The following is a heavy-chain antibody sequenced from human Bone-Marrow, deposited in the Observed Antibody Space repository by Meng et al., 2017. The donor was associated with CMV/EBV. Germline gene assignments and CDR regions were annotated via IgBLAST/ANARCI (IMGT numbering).Heavy chain of an antibody. Sequence: SETLSLTCTVSGGSISNYYWSWIRQSPGRGLEWIGYIYSSGNTNYNPSLKSRVTISVDASKNQFSLRLSSVTAADTDIYYCARGSTRDKFDPWGQGTLVTVSS. CDR2: IYSSGNT. CDR1: GGSISNYY. J-gene: IGHJ5*02. CDR3: ARGSTRDKFDP. D-gene: IGHD5-24*01. V-gene: IGHV4-59*01.